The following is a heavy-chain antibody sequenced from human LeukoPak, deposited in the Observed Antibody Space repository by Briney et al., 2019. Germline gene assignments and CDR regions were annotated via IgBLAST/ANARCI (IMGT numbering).Heavy chain of an antibody. CDR2: ISYDGSNK. V-gene: IGHV3-30*03. CDR1: GFTFSNYG. D-gene: IGHD1-20*01. CDR3: ARDWGSITGKGNEFDY. J-gene: IGHJ4*02. Sequence: PGRSLRLSCAASGFTFSNYGMHWVRRAPGKGLEWVAFISYDGSNKYYADSVKGRFTISRDNAKNSLYLQMNSLRAEDTAVYYCARDWGSITGKGNEFDYWGQGTLVTVSS.